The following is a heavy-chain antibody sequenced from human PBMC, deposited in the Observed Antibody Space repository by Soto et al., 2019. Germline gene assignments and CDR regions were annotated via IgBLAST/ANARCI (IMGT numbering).Heavy chain of an antibody. CDR2: IGTSGSSR. CDR1: GFSFNLPE. D-gene: IGHD3-9*01. J-gene: IGHJ4*01. Sequence: GGSLRLSCAASGFSFNLPEMNWVRQAPGKGLEWISCIGTSGSSRYYADSVQGRFTISRDNTKNSLYLEMNSLRGDDTGIYYCARAIGPPAFDWPYFDSWGQGTPVTVSS. CDR3: ARAIGPPAFDWPYFDS. V-gene: IGHV3-48*03.